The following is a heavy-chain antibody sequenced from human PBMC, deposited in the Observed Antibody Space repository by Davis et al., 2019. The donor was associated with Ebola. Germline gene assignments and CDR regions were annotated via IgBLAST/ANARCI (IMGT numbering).Heavy chain of an antibody. CDR3: ARVNSLRGVLVLDAFDI. CDR2: ISNNGVSA. J-gene: IGHJ3*02. Sequence: GESLKISCSASGFIFSSFAMHWVRQAPGKGLEHVSSISNNGVSAYYTASVKGRFTISRDNAKNSLYLQMNSLRAEDTAVYYCARVNSLRGVLVLDAFDIWGQGTMVTVSS. V-gene: IGHV3-64*04. CDR1: GFIFSSFA. D-gene: IGHD3-10*01.